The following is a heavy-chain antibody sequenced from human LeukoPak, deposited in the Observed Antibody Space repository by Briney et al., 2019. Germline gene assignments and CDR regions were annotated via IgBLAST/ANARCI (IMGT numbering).Heavy chain of an antibody. Sequence: ASVKVSCKVSGYTLTELSMHWVRQAPGKGLEWMGGFDPEDGETIYAQKFQGRVTMTEDTSTDTAYMELSCLRSEDTAVYYCATPKYYYDSSGLGAFDIWGQGTMVTVSS. D-gene: IGHD3-22*01. V-gene: IGHV1-24*01. CDR3: ATPKYYYDSSGLGAFDI. CDR2: FDPEDGET. CDR1: GYTLTELS. J-gene: IGHJ3*02.